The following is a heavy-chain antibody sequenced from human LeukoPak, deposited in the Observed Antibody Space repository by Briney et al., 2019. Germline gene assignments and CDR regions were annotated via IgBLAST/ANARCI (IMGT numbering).Heavy chain of an antibody. CDR2: INPNSGGT. J-gene: IGHJ4*02. CDR1: GYTFTGYY. V-gene: IGHV1-2*02. CDR3: ARGRDIVVVPTWYFDY. D-gene: IGHD2-2*01. Sequence: GASVKVSCKASGYTFTGYYMHWVRQAPGQGLEWMGWINPNSGGTNYAQKFQGRVTMTRDTSISTAYMELSRLRSDDTAVYYCARGRDIVVVPTWYFDYWGQGTLVTVSS.